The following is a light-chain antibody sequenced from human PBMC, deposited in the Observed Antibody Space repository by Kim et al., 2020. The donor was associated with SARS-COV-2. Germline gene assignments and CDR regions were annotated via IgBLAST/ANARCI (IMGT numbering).Light chain of an antibody. V-gene: IGKV1-5*03. CDR3: QQYKSYPVT. CDR2: KAS. CDR1: QSISSW. Sequence: DIQMTQSPSTLSASVGDRVTITCRASQSISSWLVCYQQKQGKAPNLLIYKASSLQSGVPSSFSASGSGTEFTLTISSLQPDDSATYYCQQYKSYPVTFGQGTILEI. J-gene: IGKJ2*01.